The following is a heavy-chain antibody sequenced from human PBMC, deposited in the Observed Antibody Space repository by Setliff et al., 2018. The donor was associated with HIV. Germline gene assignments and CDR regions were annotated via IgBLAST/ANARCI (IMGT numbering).Heavy chain of an antibody. CDR1: GLTLSTSGVG. J-gene: IGHJ4*02. V-gene: IGHV2-5*01. D-gene: IGHD6-13*01. Sequence: GSGPTLVNPTQTLTLTCTFSGLTLSTSGVGVGWIRQSPGKALEWLALIYWNDDKRYRPSLKSRLTITKDTSKNQMVLTMTNMDPVDTATYYCVHRLLIRGIAATATPFFDSWGQGTLVTVSS. CDR2: IYWNDDK. CDR3: VHRLLIRGIAATATPFFDS.